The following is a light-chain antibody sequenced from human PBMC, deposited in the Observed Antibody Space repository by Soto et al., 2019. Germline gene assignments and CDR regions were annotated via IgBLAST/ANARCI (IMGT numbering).Light chain of an antibody. Sequence: EIVLTQSPATLSLSPGERATLSCRASQSVSSYLAWYQQKPGQAPRLLIYDASNRATGIPARFSGSGSGTGFTLTISSLEPEDFAVYYCQQHNNWPPGVTFGPGTKVDIK. J-gene: IGKJ3*01. CDR2: DAS. CDR3: QQHNNWPPGVT. CDR1: QSVSSY. V-gene: IGKV3-11*01.